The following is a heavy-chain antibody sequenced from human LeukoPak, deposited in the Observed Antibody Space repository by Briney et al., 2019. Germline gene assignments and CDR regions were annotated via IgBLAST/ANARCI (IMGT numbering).Heavy chain of an antibody. D-gene: IGHD3-22*01. CDR2: INTNTGNP. CDR3: ARVVDYYDSSGPRGWDAFDI. Sequence: ASVKVSCKASGYTFTNYYIHWVRQAPGQGLEWMGWINTNTGNPTYAQGFTGRFVFSLDTSVSTAYLQISSLKAEDTAVYYCARVVDYYDSSGPRGWDAFDIWGQGTMVTVSS. CDR1: GYTFTNYY. V-gene: IGHV7-4-1*02. J-gene: IGHJ3*02.